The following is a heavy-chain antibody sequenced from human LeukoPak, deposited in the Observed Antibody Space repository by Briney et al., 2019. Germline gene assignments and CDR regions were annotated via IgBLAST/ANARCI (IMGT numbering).Heavy chain of an antibody. CDR1: GGTFSSYA. Sequence: ASVKVSCKASGGTFSSYAISWVRQAPGQGLEWMGGIIPIFGTANYAQKFQGRVTITADESTSTAYMELSSLRSEDAAVYYCARMYYYGSGSPYYFDYWGQGTLVTVSS. CDR2: IIPIFGTA. V-gene: IGHV1-69*13. D-gene: IGHD3-10*01. CDR3: ARMYYYGSGSPYYFDY. J-gene: IGHJ4*02.